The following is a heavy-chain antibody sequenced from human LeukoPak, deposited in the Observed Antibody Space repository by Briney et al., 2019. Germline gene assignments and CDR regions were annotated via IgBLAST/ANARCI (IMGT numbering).Heavy chain of an antibody. CDR2: IYTSGST. D-gene: IGHD3-22*01. CDR3: ASTPRYYYDSSGYYPLYYYYMDV. V-gene: IGHV4-61*02. Sequence: SETLSLTCTVSGGSISSGSYYWSWIRQPAGKGLEWIGRIYTSGSTNYNPSLKSRVTISVDTSKNQFSLKLSSVTAADTAVYYCASTPRYYYDSSGYYPLYYYYMDVWGKGTTVTISS. CDR1: GGSISSGSYY. J-gene: IGHJ6*03.